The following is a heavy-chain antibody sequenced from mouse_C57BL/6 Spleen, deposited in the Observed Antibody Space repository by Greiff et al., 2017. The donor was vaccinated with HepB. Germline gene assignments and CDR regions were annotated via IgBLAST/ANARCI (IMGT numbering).Heavy chain of an antibody. CDR3: ARGYDYDSAMDY. D-gene: IGHD2-4*01. J-gene: IGHJ4*01. V-gene: IGHV3-6*01. CDR2: ISYDGSN. CDR1: GYSITSGYY. Sequence: EVQLQQSGPGLVKPSQSLSLTCSVTGYSITSGYYWNWIRQFPGNKLEWMGYISYDGSNNYNPSLKNRISITRDTSKNQFFLKLNSVTTEDTATYYCARGYDYDSAMDYWGQGTSVTVSS.